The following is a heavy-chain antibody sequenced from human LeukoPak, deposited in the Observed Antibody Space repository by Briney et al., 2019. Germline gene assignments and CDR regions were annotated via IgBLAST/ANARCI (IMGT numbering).Heavy chain of an antibody. CDR1: GYTITAYY. V-gene: IGHV1-2*02. CDR2: INPKSGDT. CDR3: ARGFSGGYSDS. J-gene: IGHJ4*02. D-gene: IGHD2-15*01. Sequence: ASVKVSCKASGYTITAYYMHWVRQAPGQGLEWMGWINPKSGDTKYAQKLQGRVTMTRDTSISTAFLELYILSPDDTAVYYCARGFSGGYSDSWGQGTLVLVSS.